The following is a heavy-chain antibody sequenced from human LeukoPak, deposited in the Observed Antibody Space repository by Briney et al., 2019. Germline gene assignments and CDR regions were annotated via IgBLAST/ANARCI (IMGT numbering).Heavy chain of an antibody. CDR3: ARESGGTVVTPAFDY. CDR2: ISSSGTTI. CDR1: GFTFSDYY. V-gene: IGHV3-11*01. J-gene: IGHJ4*02. D-gene: IGHD4-23*01. Sequence: PGGSLRLSCVASGFTFSDYYMSWIRQAPGKGLEWVSYISSSGTTIYYADSVKGRFTNSRDNAKNSLYLQMNSLRAEDTAVYYCARESGGTVVTPAFDYWGQGTLVTVSS.